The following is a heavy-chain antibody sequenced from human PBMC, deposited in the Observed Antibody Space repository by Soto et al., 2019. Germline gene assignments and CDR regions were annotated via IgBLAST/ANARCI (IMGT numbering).Heavy chain of an antibody. D-gene: IGHD6-19*01. CDR1: GFAVSSKY. V-gene: IGHV3-53*01. Sequence: EVQLVESGGGLIQPGGSLRLSCAASGFAVSSKYMTWVRQAPGQGLEWVSVIYGGGTTYYADSVKGRFTISRDTSKNTLYLQMNSLRAEYTAVYYCVQTTGWPGFDFWCQGTLVTVSS. J-gene: IGHJ4*02. CDR3: VQTTGWPGFDF. CDR2: IYGGGTT.